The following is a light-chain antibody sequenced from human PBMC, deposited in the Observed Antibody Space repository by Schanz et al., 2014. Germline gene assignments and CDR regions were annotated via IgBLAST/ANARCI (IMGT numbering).Light chain of an antibody. CDR3: RSYTSSGAYV. Sequence: QSALTQPASVSGSPGQSITISCTGTSSDVGGYNYVTWYQQHPGKAPKLMIYEVTKRPSGVSNRFSGSKSGNTASLTISGLQAEDEADYYCRSYTSSGAYVFGSGTKLTVL. CDR1: SSDVGGYNY. J-gene: IGLJ1*01. V-gene: IGLV2-14*01. CDR2: EVT.